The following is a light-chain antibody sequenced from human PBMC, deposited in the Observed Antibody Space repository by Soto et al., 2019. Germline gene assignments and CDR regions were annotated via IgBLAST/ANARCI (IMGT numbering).Light chain of an antibody. J-gene: IGKJ4*01. Sequence: DIVMTQSPLSLSVTPGEPASISCRSSQSLLHTSGDNYLDWYLQRPGQSPQLLIYLGSKRASGVSDRFSGSGSGTDFTLTISRLEPEDFAVYYCQRCQPYGDSPPLTFGGGTKVDIK. CDR3: QRCQPYGDSPPLT. CDR1: QSLLHTSGDNY. V-gene: IGKV2-28*01. CDR2: LGS.